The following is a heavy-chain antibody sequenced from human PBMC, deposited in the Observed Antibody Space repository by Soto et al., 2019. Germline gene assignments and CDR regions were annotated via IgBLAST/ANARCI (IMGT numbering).Heavy chain of an antibody. J-gene: IGHJ4*02. Sequence: PGESLKISXVGSGFTFSTYWMNWVRQAPGKGLEWVANINPDGNVGTYVDSVRGRFTTSRDNAKNSLYLQMNSLRADDTAVYFCAGWGGHDYNYWGQGIMVTVSS. CDR1: GFTFSTYW. V-gene: IGHV3-7*03. D-gene: IGHD4-4*01. CDR2: INPDGNVG. CDR3: AGWGGHDYNY.